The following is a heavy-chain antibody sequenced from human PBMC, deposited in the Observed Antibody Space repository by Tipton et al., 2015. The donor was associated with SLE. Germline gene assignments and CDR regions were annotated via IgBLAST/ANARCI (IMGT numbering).Heavy chain of an antibody. D-gene: IGHD2-8*01. J-gene: IGHJ6*02. V-gene: IGHV4-4*02. CDR2: MYYSGST. CDR3: VRESTRAPGANIYYGLDV. Sequence: TLSLTCAVSGGSIISSSWWSWVRQPPGKGLEWIGSMYYSGSTYYSPSLKSRVSISVHTSKNQFSLRLSSVTAADTAVYYCVRESTRAPGANIYYGLDVWGQGTTVTVSS. CDR1: GGSIISSSW.